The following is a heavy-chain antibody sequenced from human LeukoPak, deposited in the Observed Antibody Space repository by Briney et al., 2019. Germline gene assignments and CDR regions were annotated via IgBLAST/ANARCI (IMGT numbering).Heavy chain of an antibody. J-gene: IGHJ4*02. CDR1: GFSFSKYW. CDR2: ISQDGSQK. Sequence: GGSLRLSCAASGFSFSKYWMNWVRQAPGKGLEWVATISQDGSQKYLADFVKGRFTISRDNARNSLYLQMSSLRGGDTAVYYCAKGAFWTGYSEYFDPWGQGILVTVSS. V-gene: IGHV3-7*01. CDR3: AKGAFWTGYSEYFDP. D-gene: IGHD3/OR15-3a*01.